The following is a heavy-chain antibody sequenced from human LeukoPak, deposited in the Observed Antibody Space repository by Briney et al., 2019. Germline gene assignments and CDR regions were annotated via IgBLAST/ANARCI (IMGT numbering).Heavy chain of an antibody. CDR3: ARLWFGDDTHAFDI. D-gene: IGHD3-10*01. J-gene: IGHJ3*02. Sequence: ASVKVSCKASGYTFTSYAMHWVRQAPGQRLEWMGWINAGNGNTKYSQKFQGRVTMTRDTSTSTVYMELSSLRSEDTAVYYCARLWFGDDTHAFDIWGQGTMVTVSS. CDR2: INAGNGNT. V-gene: IGHV1-3*01. CDR1: GYTFTSYA.